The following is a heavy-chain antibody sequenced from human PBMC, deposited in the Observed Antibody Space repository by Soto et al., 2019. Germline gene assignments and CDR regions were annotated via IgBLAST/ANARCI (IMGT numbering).Heavy chain of an antibody. V-gene: IGHV3-33*01. CDR2: IWYDGSNK. CDR3: ARDGYGVAAASWAPFDY. D-gene: IGHD6-13*01. J-gene: IGHJ4*02. CDR1: GFTFSSYG. Sequence: GGSLRLSCAASGFTFSSYGMHWVRQAPGKGLEWVAVIWYDGSNKYYADSVKGRFTISRDNSKNTLYLQMNSLRAEDTAVYYCARDGYGVAAASWAPFDYWGQGTLVTVSS.